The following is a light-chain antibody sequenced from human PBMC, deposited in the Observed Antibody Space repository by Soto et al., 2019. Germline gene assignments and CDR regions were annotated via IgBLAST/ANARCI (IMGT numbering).Light chain of an antibody. CDR2: EVS. CDR1: SSDVGGYNY. Sequence: QSVLTQPASVSGSPGQSITISCTGTSSDVGGYNYVSWYQQHPGKAPKLMIYEVSNRPSGVSNRFSGSKSGNTASLTISGLQAEDEADYYCSSYTSSSRGVFGTGTKPTVL. V-gene: IGLV2-14*01. J-gene: IGLJ1*01. CDR3: SSYTSSSRGV.